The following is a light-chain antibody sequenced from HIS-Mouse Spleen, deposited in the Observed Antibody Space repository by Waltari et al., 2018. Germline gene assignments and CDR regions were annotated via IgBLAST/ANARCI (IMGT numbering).Light chain of an antibody. V-gene: IGLV1-47*01. CDR2: RNN. CDR3: AAWDDSLSGPV. CDR1: SSNTGSTY. Sequence: QSVLTHPPSASGTPGHRVTIPCSGCSSNTGSTYVYCYQQLPGTAPNLLIYRNNQRPSGVPDRFSGSKSGTSASLAISGLRSEDEADYYCAAWDDSLSGPVFGGGTKLTVL. J-gene: IGLJ3*02.